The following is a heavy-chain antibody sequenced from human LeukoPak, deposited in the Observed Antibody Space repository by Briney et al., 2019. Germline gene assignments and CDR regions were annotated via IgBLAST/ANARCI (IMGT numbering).Heavy chain of an antibody. J-gene: IGHJ4*02. CDR3: ARQPHIVGAAFDY. V-gene: IGHV4-59*08. CDR2: IYYSGST. CDR1: GGSISSYY. D-gene: IGHD1-26*01. Sequence: SETLYLTCTVSGGSISSYYWSWIRQPPGKGLEWIGYIYYSGSTNYNPSLKSRVTISVDTSKNQFSLKLSSVTAADTAVYYCARQPHIVGAAFDYWGQGTLVTVSS.